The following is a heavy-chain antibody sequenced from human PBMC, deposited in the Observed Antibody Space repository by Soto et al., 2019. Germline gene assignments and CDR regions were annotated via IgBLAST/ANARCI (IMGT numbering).Heavy chain of an antibody. CDR1: GYTFTSYG. V-gene: IGHV1-18*01. Sequence: QVQLVQSGAEVKKPGASEKVSCKASGYTFTSYGVSWVRQAPGQGLEWMGWISAYNGNTKYAQKLQGRVTMTTDTSTNTAYMDLRSLRSDDTAVYYCARDSPPVDYWGQGTLVTVSS. CDR3: ARDSPPVDY. CDR2: ISAYNGNT. J-gene: IGHJ4*02.